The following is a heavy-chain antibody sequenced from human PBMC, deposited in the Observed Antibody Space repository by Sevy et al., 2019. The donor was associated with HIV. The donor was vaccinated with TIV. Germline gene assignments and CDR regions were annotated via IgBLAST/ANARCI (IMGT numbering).Heavy chain of an antibody. Sequence: GGSLRLSCAASGFTFSSYAMNWVRQAPGKGLEWVSAISGSGGSTYYADSVKDRFTISRDNSKNTLYLQMNSLRAEDTAVYYCATGSVLLDYYFDYWGQGTLVTVSS. J-gene: IGHJ4*02. CDR3: ATGSVLLDYYFDY. V-gene: IGHV3-23*01. D-gene: IGHD2-15*01. CDR1: GFTFSSYA. CDR2: ISGSGGST.